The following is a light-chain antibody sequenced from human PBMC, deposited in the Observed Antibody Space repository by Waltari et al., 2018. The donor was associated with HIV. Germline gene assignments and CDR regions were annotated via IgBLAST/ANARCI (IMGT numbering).Light chain of an antibody. CDR2: EVS. CDR3: CSYATSSTSLYV. J-gene: IGLJ1*01. Sequence: QSALTQPASVSGSPGQSITISCIGTSSDVGNYNLVSWYQQHPVKAPKLMIDEVSKRPVGVSNSFSGSKSCNTASLTISGLQADDEADYYCCSYATSSTSLYVFGPGTKVTVL. CDR1: SSDVGNYNL. V-gene: IGLV2-23*02.